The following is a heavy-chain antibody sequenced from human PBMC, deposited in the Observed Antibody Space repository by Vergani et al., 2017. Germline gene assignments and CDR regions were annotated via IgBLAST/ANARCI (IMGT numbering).Heavy chain of an antibody. D-gene: IGHD3-9*01. CDR1: GGSITSSSYY. V-gene: IGHV4-39*01. CDR2: IYHSGGA. CDR3: ARTGSFILRYFHWAL. J-gene: IGHJ4*02. Sequence: QLHLQESGPGLVKPSETLSLTCTVSGGSITSSSYYWGWIRQPPGKGLEWIGNIYHSGGAYYNPSLKGRVTISVDTSKNQFSLEVTSMTAADTAIYFCARTGSFILRYFHWALWGQGTLVTVAA.